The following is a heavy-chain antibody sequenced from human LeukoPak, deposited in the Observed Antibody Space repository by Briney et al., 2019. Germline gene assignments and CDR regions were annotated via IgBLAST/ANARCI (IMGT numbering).Heavy chain of an antibody. D-gene: IGHD2-15*01. V-gene: IGHV4-4*07. CDR2: IHTSGST. Sequence: PSETLSLTCTVSGGSISSYYWNWIRRPAGKGLEWIGRIHTSGSTNYNPSLKSRVTMSVDTSKNQFSLKLSSVTAADTAVYYCARVICSGGSCRFDYWGQGTLVTVSS. CDR1: GGSISSYY. J-gene: IGHJ4*02. CDR3: ARVICSGGSCRFDY.